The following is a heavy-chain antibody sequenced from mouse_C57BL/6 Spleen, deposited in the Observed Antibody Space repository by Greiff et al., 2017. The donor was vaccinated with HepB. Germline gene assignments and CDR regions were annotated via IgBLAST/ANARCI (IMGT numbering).Heavy chain of an antibody. V-gene: IGHV1-72*01. Sequence: QVQLKQPGAELVKPGASVKLSCKASGYTFTSYWMHWVKQRPGRGLEWIGRIDPNSGGTKYNEKFKSKATLTVDKPSSTAYMQLSSLTSEDSAVYYCATHYGRSRGYWYFDVWGTGTTVTVSS. J-gene: IGHJ1*03. CDR1: GYTFTSYW. CDR3: ATHYGRSRGYWYFDV. D-gene: IGHD1-1*01. CDR2: IDPNSGGT.